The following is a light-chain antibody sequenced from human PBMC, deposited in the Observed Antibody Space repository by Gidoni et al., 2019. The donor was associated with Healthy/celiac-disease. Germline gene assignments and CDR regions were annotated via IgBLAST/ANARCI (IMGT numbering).Light chain of an antibody. CDR2: AAS. V-gene: IGKV1-39*01. Sequence: DIQMTQSPSSLSASVGDRVTITCRASQSLSSYLNGYQQKPGKALKLLIYAASSLQSGVPSRFSGSGSGTDFTLTIISLQPEDFATYYCQQSYSTPRAFGPGTKVDIK. J-gene: IGKJ3*01. CDR1: QSLSSY. CDR3: QQSYSTPRA.